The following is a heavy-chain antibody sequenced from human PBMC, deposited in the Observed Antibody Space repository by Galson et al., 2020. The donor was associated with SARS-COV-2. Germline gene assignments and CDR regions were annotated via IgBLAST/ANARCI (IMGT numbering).Heavy chain of an antibody. V-gene: IGHV5-51*01. J-gene: IGHJ4*02. CDR3: ARAVSYSSGWRSTPGQIDY. Sequence: GESLKISCKGSGYSFTSYWIGWVRQMPGKGLEWMGIIYPGDSDTRYSPSFQGQVTISADKSISTAYLQWSSLKASDTAMYYCARAVSYSSGWRSTPGQIDYWGQGTLVTVSS. CDR1: GYSFTSYW. D-gene: IGHD6-19*01. CDR2: IYPGDSDT.